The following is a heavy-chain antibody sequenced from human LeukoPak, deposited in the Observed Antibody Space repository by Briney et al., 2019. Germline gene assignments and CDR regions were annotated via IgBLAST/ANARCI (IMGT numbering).Heavy chain of an antibody. CDR1: GGSFSGYY. CDR3: ARRYSSGWLNY. J-gene: IGHJ4*02. D-gene: IGHD6-19*01. V-gene: IGHV4-34*01. CDR2: INHSGST. Sequence: SETLSLTCAVYGGSFSGYYWSWIRQPPGKGLEWIGEINHSGSTNYNPSLKSRVTISVDTSKNQFSLKLSSVTAADTAVYYCARRYSSGWLNYWGQGTLVTVSS.